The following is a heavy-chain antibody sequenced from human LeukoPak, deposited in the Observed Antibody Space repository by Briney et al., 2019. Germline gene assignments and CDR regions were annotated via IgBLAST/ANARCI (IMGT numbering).Heavy chain of an antibody. CDR1: GFTFSDYY. CDR3: VRLTFSSHYYFDY. CDR2: ISSSGSTI. Sequence: GGSLRLSCAASGFTFSDYYMSWVRQAPGKGLEWVSYISSSGSTIYYADSVKGRFTISRDNAKNSLYLQMNSLRAEDTAVYYCVRLTFSSHYYFDYWGQGTLVTVSS. J-gene: IGHJ4*02. V-gene: IGHV3-11*01. D-gene: IGHD3-10*01.